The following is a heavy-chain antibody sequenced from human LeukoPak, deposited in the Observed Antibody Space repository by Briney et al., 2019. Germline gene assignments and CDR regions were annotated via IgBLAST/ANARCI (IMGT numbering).Heavy chain of an antibody. CDR2: IYYSGST. D-gene: IGHD2-2*01. Sequence: TSQTLSLTCAVSGGSISSGGYSWSWIRQPPGKGLEWIGYIYYSGSTNYNPSLKSRVTISVDTSKNQFSLKLSSVTAADTAVYYCARGLGRYCSSTSCYGFDPWGQGTLVTVSS. CDR3: ARGLGRYCSSTSCYGFDP. J-gene: IGHJ5*02. CDR1: GGSISSGGYS. V-gene: IGHV4-30-4*07.